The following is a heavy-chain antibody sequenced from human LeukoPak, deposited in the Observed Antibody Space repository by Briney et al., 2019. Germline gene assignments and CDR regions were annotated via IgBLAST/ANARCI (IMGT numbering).Heavy chain of an antibody. CDR2: ISAYNGNT. V-gene: IGHV1-18*01. CDR1: GYTFTSYG. J-gene: IGHJ4*02. Sequence: ASVKVSCKASGYTFTSYGISWVRQAPGQGLEWMGWISAYNGNTNYAQKLQGRVTMTTDTSTSTAYMELRSLRSDDTAVYYCARNYYDSSGYYSGSDYWGQGTLVTVSS. D-gene: IGHD3-22*01. CDR3: ARNYYDSSGYYSGSDY.